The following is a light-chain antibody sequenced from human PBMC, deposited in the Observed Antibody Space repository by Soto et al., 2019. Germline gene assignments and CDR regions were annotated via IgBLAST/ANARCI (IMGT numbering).Light chain of an antibody. CDR2: VNSDGSH. J-gene: IGLJ2*01. V-gene: IGLV4-69*01. CDR3: QTWGTDIHVV. CDR1: SGHSSYA. Sequence: QPVLTQSPSASASLGASVKLTCTLSSGHSSYAIAWHQQHPEKGPRYLMKVNSDGSHSKGDGIPDRLSGSSSGAERYLTISSLQSEDEADYYCQTWGTDIHVVFGGGTKLTVL.